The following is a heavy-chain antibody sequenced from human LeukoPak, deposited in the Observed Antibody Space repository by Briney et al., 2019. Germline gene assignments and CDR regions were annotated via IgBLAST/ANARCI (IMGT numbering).Heavy chain of an antibody. V-gene: IGHV3-23*01. J-gene: IGHJ4*02. Sequence: PGGALRLSCAASGCTFSSYAMRGVRQAPGKGLEWVSAISGSGGSTYYADSVKGRFTISRDNSKNTLYLQMNSSRGEYTAVYYCAKEAFYYGSSGYYRRVGLDYWGQGTLVTVSS. CDR1: GCTFSSYA. CDR2: ISGSGGST. D-gene: IGHD3-22*01. CDR3: AKEAFYYGSSGYYRRVGLDY.